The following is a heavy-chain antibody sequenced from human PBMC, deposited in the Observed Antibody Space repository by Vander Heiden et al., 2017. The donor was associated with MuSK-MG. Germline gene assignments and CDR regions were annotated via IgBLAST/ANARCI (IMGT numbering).Heavy chain of an antibody. Sequence: QVQLQQWGAGLLQPSETLSLTCDVSGGSLSRFVWSWIRQSPVKGLEWIGESSHTGGTEYNPSRKRRVTISVDTSKNQISLKLGSVKEAETAVYYCARIRKSSTFNFGIFDLWDQGKLVEVS. CDR1: GGSLSRFV. D-gene: IGHD6-13*01. CDR3: ARIRKSSTFNFGIFDL. CDR2: SSHTGGT. V-gene: IGHV4-34*01. J-gene: IGHJ4*02.